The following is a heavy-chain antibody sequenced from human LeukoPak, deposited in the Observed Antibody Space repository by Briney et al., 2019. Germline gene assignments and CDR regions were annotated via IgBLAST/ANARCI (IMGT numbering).Heavy chain of an antibody. CDR3: AKSKTAVTTGYLDY. CDR1: GFTFDDYT. J-gene: IGHJ4*02. D-gene: IGHD4-17*01. V-gene: IGHV3-43*01. Sequence: GGSLRLSCAASGFTFDDYTMHWVRQAPGKGLEWVSLISWDGGSTYYADSAKGRFTISRDNSKNSLYLQMNSLRTEDTALYYCAKSKTAVTTGYLDYWGQGTLVTVSS. CDR2: ISWDGGST.